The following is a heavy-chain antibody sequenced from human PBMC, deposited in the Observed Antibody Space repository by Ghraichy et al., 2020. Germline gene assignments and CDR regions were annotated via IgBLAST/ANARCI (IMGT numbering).Heavy chain of an antibody. CDR2: INTNTGNP. J-gene: IGHJ6*02. Sequence: ASVKVSCKASGYTITSYAMNWVRQAPGQGLEWMGWINTNTGNPTYAQGFTGRFVFSLDTSVSTAYLQISSLKAEDTAVYYCASGVVVAETRSYYYGMDVWGQGTMVTVSS. CDR1: GYTITSYA. V-gene: IGHV7-4-1*02. D-gene: IGHD2-15*01. CDR3: ASGVVVAETRSYYYGMDV.